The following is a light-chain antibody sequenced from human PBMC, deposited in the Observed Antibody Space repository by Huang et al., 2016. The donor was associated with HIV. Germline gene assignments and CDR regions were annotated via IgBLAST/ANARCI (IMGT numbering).Light chain of an antibody. Sequence: EIVLTQSPGTLSLSPGERATLSCRASQSVRSSSLAWDQQKPGQSPRLLIFGASNRATAVPDGFSGSGSATDFTLTISRLEPEDFAVYYCQQYGSSPLTFGGGTKVEIK. J-gene: IGKJ4*01. CDR2: GAS. CDR1: QSVRSSS. CDR3: QQYGSSPLT. V-gene: IGKV3-20*01.